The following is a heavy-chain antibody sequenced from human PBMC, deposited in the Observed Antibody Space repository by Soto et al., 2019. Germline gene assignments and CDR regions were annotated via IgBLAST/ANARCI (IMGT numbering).Heavy chain of an antibody. CDR1: GDSISPYY. V-gene: IGHV4-59*12. CDR2: IYYTGTT. CDR3: ARVPDR. Sequence: SETLSLTCTVSGDSISPYYWAWIRQPPGKGLEWIGYIYYTGTTNYNPSLKSRVTISVDTSKNQFSLKLSSVTAADTAVYYCARVPDRWGQGTLVTVSS. D-gene: IGHD2-2*01. J-gene: IGHJ5*02.